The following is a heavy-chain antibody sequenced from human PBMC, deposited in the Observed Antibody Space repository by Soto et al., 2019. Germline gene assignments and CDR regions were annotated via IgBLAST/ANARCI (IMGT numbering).Heavy chain of an antibody. CDR2: IFQTGKT. J-gene: IGHJ4*02. CDR1: GGSISGSNYY. D-gene: IGHD3-22*01. V-gene: IGHV4-39*01. Sequence: SETLSLTCTVSGGSISGSNYYWAWIRQPPGKGLEWIGSIFQTGKTYYNPSLRSRVTISIDTSKNQFSLRVSSVTATDTAVYYCARLPDDNGYYYFDYWGQGTLVTVPQ. CDR3: ARLPDDNGYYYFDY.